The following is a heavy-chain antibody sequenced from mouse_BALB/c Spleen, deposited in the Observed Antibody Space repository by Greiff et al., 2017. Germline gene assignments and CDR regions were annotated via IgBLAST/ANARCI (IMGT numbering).Heavy chain of an antibody. CDR3: ARGRRYDVDYAMDY. CDR2: INPNNGGT. V-gene: IGHV1-18*01. J-gene: IGHJ4*01. D-gene: IGHD2-14*01. CDR1: GYTFTDYN. Sequence: EVQGVESGPELVKPGASVKIPCKASGYTFTDYNMDWVKQSHGKSLEWIGDINPNNGGTIYNQKFKGKATLTVDKSSSTAYMELRSLTSEDTAVYYCARGRRYDVDYAMDYWGQGTSVTVSS.